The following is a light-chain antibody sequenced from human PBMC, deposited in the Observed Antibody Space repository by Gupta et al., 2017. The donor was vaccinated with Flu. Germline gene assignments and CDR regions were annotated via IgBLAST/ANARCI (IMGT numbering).Light chain of an antibody. V-gene: IGLV1-40*01. Sequence: QSVLTQPPSVSGAPGQSVTISCTGSNSDFGAGYEGHWYQHVPGTAPKLLIYGNVDRPSGVPDRFSGSKSGTSASPAIAGLQADDEADYYCQLSDNILNADVFGTGTKLTVL. CDR1: NSDFGAGYE. CDR3: QLSDNILNADV. J-gene: IGLJ1*01. CDR2: GNV.